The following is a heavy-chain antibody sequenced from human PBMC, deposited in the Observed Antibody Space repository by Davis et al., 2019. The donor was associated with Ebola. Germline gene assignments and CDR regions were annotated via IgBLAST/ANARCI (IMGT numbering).Heavy chain of an antibody. CDR1: GGSFSGYY. J-gene: IGHJ4*02. CDR2: INHSGST. D-gene: IGHD3-16*01. Sequence: PSETLSLTCAVYGGSFSGYYWSWIRQLPGKGLEWIGEINHSGSTYYNPSLKSRVTISVDTSKNQFSLKLSSVTAADTAVYYCARLFLNVWGTRPDYWGQGTLVTVSS. CDR3: ARLFLNVWGTRPDY. V-gene: IGHV4-34*01.